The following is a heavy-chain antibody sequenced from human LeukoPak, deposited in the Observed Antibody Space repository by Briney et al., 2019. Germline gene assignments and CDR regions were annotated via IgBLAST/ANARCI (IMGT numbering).Heavy chain of an antibody. CDR3: AKDDNWLQFES. Sequence: PGGSLRLSCAASGFTFSDYYMSWIRQAPGKGQEWVSYIHSSGSTIYYADSVKGRFTTSRDNAKNSLYLQMNSLRAEDTAVYYCAKDDNWLQFESWGQGTLVTVSS. D-gene: IGHD5-24*01. CDR2: IHSSGSTI. J-gene: IGHJ5*01. CDR1: GFTFSDYY. V-gene: IGHV3-11*04.